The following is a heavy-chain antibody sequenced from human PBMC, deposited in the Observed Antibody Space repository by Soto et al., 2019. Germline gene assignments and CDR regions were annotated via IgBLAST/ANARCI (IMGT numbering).Heavy chain of an antibody. V-gene: IGHV4-59*01. CDR3: ARVFRDTALRATGPFDY. J-gene: IGHJ4*02. D-gene: IGHD5-18*01. CDR1: GGSISSYY. Sequence: LSLTCTVSGGSISSYYWSWIRQPPGKGLEWIGYIYYSGSTNYNPSLKSRVTISVDTSKNQFSLKLSSVTAADTAVYYCARVFRDTALRATGPFDYWGQGTLVPVSS. CDR2: IYYSGST.